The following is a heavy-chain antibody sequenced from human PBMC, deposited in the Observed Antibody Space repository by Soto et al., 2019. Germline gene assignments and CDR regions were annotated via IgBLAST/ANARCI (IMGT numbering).Heavy chain of an antibody. V-gene: IGHV3-48*02. D-gene: IGHD1-26*01. Sequence: GGSLRLSCAASGFTFSSYSMNWVRQAPGKGLEWVSYISSSSSTIYYADSVKGRYTISRDNAKNSLYQQMKSLRDEDTAVYYCARVRLYSGSYNDYWGQGTLVTVSS. CDR3: ARVRLYSGSYNDY. CDR2: ISSSSSTI. J-gene: IGHJ4*02. CDR1: GFTFSSYS.